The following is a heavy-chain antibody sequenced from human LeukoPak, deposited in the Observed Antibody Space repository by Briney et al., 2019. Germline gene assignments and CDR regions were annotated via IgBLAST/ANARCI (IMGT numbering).Heavy chain of an antibody. CDR1: GGSISSYY. CDR2: IYTSGST. J-gene: IGHJ6*03. CDR3: ARDEYSSGWTVYYMDV. Sequence: SETLSLTCTVSGGSISSYYWSWIRQPAGKGLEGIGRIYTSGSTNYNPSLKSRVTMSVDTSKNQFSLKLSSVTAADTAVYYCARDEYSSGWTVYYMDVWGKGTTVTVSS. D-gene: IGHD6-19*01. V-gene: IGHV4-4*07.